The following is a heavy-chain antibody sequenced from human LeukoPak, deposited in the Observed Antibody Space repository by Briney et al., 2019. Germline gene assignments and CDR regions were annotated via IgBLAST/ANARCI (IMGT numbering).Heavy chain of an antibody. CDR3: ARGTIGVGIVGAIGFDY. V-gene: IGHV3-30-3*01. J-gene: IGHJ4*02. CDR2: ISYDGSNK. CDR1: GFTFSNAW. D-gene: IGHD1-26*01. Sequence: PGGSLRLSCAASGFTFSNAWMSWVRQAPGKGLEWVAVISYDGSNKYYADSVKGRFTISRDNSKNTLYLQMNSLKAEDTAVYYCARGTIGVGIVGAIGFDYWGQGTLVTVSS.